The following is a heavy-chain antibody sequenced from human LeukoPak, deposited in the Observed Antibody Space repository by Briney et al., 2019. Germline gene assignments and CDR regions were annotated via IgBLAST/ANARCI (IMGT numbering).Heavy chain of an antibody. CDR3: AKRDSSGWYQGYFDY. Sequence: GGSLRLSCAASGFTFSGYAMSWVRQAPGKGLEWVSAISGSGGSTYYADSVKGRFTISRDNSKNTLYLQMNILRAEDTAVYYCAKRDSSGWYQGYFDYWGQGTLVTVSS. V-gene: IGHV3-23*01. CDR2: ISGSGGST. D-gene: IGHD6-19*01. J-gene: IGHJ4*02. CDR1: GFTFSGYA.